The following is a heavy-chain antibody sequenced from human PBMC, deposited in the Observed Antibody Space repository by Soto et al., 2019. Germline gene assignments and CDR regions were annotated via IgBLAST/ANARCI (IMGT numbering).Heavy chain of an antibody. D-gene: IGHD3-22*01. J-gene: IGHJ5*02. CDR3: AGDGSSGYLEYNWFDP. V-gene: IGHV3-48*03. CDR1: GFTFSSYE. CDR2: ISSSGSTI. Sequence: EVQLVESGGGLVQPGGSLRLSCAASGFTFSSYEMNWVRQAPGKGLEWVSYISSSGSTIYYADSVKGRFTISRDNAKNSPYLQMNSLRAEDTAVYYCAGDGSSGYLEYNWFDPWGQGTLVTVSS.